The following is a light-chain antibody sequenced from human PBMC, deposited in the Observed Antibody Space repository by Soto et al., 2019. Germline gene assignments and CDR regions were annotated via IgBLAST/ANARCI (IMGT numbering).Light chain of an antibody. CDR2: DAS. Sequence: EIVLTQSPATLSLSPGERAALSCRASQGVGRFLAWYQQKPGQAPRLLIYDASNRATGIPARFSGSGSGTDFTLAINNLAPEDFAVYYCQQRSGWPLTFGGGTKVEIK. J-gene: IGKJ4*01. CDR1: QGVGRF. CDR3: QQRSGWPLT. V-gene: IGKV3-11*01.